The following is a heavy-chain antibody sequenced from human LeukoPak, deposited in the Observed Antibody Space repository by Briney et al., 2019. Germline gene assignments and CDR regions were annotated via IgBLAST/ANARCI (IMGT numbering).Heavy chain of an antibody. J-gene: IGHJ4*02. V-gene: IGHV3-7*01. CDR2: IKHDVSEK. D-gene: IGHD3-22*01. CDR3: VGDGDTSGYTN. CDR1: GFTFSSYS. Sequence: GGSLRLSCTASGFTFSSYSMNWVRQAPGQGLEWVANIKHDVSEKYYVDSLKGRFTITRDNAKNSVYLQMNSLRAEDTAVYSCVGDGDTSGYTNWGQGTLVTVSS.